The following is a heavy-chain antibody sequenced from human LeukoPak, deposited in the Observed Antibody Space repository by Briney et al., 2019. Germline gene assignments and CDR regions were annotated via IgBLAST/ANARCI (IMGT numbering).Heavy chain of an antibody. Sequence: GGSLRLSCAASGFTFSSYAMHWVRQAPGKGLEWVAVISYDGSNKYYADSVKGRFTISRDNSKNTLYLQMNSLRAEDTAVYYCARRRGGEVIVKFDYWGQGTLVTVSS. V-gene: IGHV3-30*04. CDR1: GFTFSSYA. J-gene: IGHJ4*02. D-gene: IGHD3-16*02. CDR3: ARRRGGEVIVKFDY. CDR2: ISYDGSNK.